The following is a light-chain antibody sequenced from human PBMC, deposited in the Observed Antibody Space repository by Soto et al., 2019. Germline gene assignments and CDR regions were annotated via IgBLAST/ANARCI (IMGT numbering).Light chain of an antibody. V-gene: IGLV2-11*01. CDR2: DVS. Sequence: QSALTQPRSVSGSPGQSVTISCTGTSSDVAIYNYISWYQQHPGEAPKLMIHDVSERPSGVPDRFSGSKSGNTASLTISGLQVEDEADYYCCSYAGSYTFARNVFGTGTKVTVL. CDR1: SSDVAIYNY. J-gene: IGLJ1*01. CDR3: CSYAGSYTFARNV.